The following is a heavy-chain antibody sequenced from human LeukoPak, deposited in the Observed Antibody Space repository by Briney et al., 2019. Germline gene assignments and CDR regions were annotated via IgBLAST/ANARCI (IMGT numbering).Heavy chain of an antibody. Sequence: ASVKVSCKASGYTFTSYAMHWVRQAPGQRLEWMGWINAGNGNTKYSQKFQGRVTITRDTSASTAYMELSSLRSEDTAVYYCARGRRYYYDSSGTIPREQLYGMDVWGQGTTVTVSS. D-gene: IGHD3-22*01. CDR2: INAGNGNT. CDR3: ARGRRYYYDSSGTIPREQLYGMDV. J-gene: IGHJ6*02. V-gene: IGHV1-3*01. CDR1: GYTFTSYA.